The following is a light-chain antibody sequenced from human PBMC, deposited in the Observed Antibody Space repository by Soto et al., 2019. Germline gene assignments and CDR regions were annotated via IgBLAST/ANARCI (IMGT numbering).Light chain of an antibody. CDR2: DAS. J-gene: IGKJ1*01. CDR1: QSISSY. CDR3: XXXXXXXXWX. V-gene: IGKV3-11*01. Sequence: EIVLTQSPPTLSLSPGERATLSCRASQSISSYLAWYQQNPGQAPRLLIYDASNRATGIPARFSGIGSGTDFTLTISSLEPEDFAVYXGXXXXXXXXWXXGXGTKVDIK.